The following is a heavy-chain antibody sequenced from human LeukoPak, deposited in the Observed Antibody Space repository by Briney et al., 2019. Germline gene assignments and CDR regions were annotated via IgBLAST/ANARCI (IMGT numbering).Heavy chain of an antibody. Sequence: GGSLRLSCAASGFTFSTYSMNWVRQAPGKWLEWVSSISSSSSYIYYADSVKGRFTISRDNAKNSLYLQMNSLRAEDTAVYYCAREAGSTSCYTSCNWFDPWGQGTLVTVSS. D-gene: IGHD2-2*02. CDR1: GFTFSTYS. J-gene: IGHJ5*02. V-gene: IGHV3-21*01. CDR2: ISSSSSYI. CDR3: AREAGSTSCYTSCNWFDP.